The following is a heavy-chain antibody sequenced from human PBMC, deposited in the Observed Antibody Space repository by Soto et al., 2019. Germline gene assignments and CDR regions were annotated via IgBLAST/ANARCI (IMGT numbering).Heavy chain of an antibody. CDR2: IIPIFGTA. CDR1: GGTFSSYA. Sequence: QVQLVQSGAEVKKPGSSVKVSCKASGGTFSSYAISWVRQAPGQGLEWMGGIIPIFGTANYAQKFQGRVTITADESTSTAYMELSSLRSEDTAVYYCAREGPIVGVTTNSDYFDYWGQGTLVTVSS. CDR3: AREGPIVGVTTNSDYFDY. V-gene: IGHV1-69*01. D-gene: IGHD1-26*01. J-gene: IGHJ4*02.